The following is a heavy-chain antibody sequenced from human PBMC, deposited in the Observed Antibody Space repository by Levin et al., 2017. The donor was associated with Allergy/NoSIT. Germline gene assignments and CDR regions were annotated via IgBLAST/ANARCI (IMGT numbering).Heavy chain of an antibody. V-gene: IGHV3-30*18. D-gene: IGHD2-2*01. CDR1: GFTFSRFA. Sequence: GGSLRLSCAASGFTFSRFAMHWVRQAPGKGLESVAVISYDGSNKYYEDAVKGRFSISRDNSKNTLYLEMDILRVEDTAIYYCAKTATAGLRYDYGLDVWGQGTTVTVSS. J-gene: IGHJ6*02. CDR2: ISYDGSNK. CDR3: AKTATAGLRYDYGLDV.